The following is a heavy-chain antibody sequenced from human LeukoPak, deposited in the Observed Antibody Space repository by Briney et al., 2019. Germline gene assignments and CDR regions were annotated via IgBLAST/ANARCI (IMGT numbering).Heavy chain of an antibody. D-gene: IGHD3-10*01. V-gene: IGHV3-23*01. Sequence: GGSLRLSCAASGFTFSSYAMSWVRQAPGKWLEWVSYISSSGSTIYYADSVKGRFTISRDNSKSTLYIQMNSLRAEDTAVYYCARAKPKNMVRGLIMRRESRYYFDYWGQGTLVTVSS. CDR3: ARAKPKNMVRGLIMRRESRYYFDY. CDR2: ISSSGSTI. J-gene: IGHJ4*02. CDR1: GFTFSSYA.